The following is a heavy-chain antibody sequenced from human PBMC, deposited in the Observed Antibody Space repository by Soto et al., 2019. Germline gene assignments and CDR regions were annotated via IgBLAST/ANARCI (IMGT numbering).Heavy chain of an antibody. CDR2: IWNGVHP. V-gene: IGHV4-39*02. CDR3: ARDFGTFYSDSSGYHYRDYYDY. Sequence: SETLSLPCSVSADSISSCGYYWGWIRHHPRKGLEWIRRIWNGVHPPSNPSLKSRAPKPDDTSTNQSPLRRRSVTAAYTAVYYCARDFGTFYSDSSGYHYRDYYDYSGQGTQVTVSS. CDR1: ADSISSCGYY. J-gene: IGHJ4*02. D-gene: IGHD3-22*01.